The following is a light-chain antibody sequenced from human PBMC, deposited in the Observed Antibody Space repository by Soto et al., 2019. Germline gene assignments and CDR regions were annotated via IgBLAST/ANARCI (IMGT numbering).Light chain of an antibody. J-gene: IGKJ1*01. Sequence: EFVLTQSPGTLSLSPGERATLSCRASQTVRNNYLAWYQQKPGQAPRLLIYDASSRATGIPDRFSGGGSGTDFTLTISRLEPEDFAVYYCQQYDNSPITFGQGTKVDIK. CDR2: DAS. CDR3: QQYDNSPIT. V-gene: IGKV3-20*01. CDR1: QTVRNNY.